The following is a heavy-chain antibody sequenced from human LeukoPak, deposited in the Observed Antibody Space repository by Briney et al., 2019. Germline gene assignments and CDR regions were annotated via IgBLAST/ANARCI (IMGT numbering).Heavy chain of an antibody. CDR2: IRSKANSYAT. CDR3: AKDRAYCSSTSCYLNWFDP. J-gene: IGHJ5*02. Sequence: PGGSLKLSCAASGFTFSGSAMHWVRQASGKGLEWVGRIRSKANSYATAYAASVKGRFTISRDDSKNTAYLQMNSLRAEDTAVYYCAKDRAYCSSTSCYLNWFDPWGQGTLVTVSS. D-gene: IGHD2-2*01. V-gene: IGHV3-73*01. CDR1: GFTFSGSA.